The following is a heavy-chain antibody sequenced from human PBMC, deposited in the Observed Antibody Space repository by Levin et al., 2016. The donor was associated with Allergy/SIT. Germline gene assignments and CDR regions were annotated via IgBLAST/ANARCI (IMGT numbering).Heavy chain of an antibody. CDR3: ARGLIPVVDYYYYGMDV. V-gene: IGHV1-69*13. D-gene: IGHD3-16*01. CDR2: IIPIFGTA. CDR1: GGTFSSYA. J-gene: IGHJ6*02. Sequence: SVKVSCKASGGTFSSYAISWVRQAPGQGLEWMGGIIPIFGTANYAQKFQGRVTITADESTSTAYMELSSLRSEDTAVYYCARGLIPVVDYYYYGMDVWGQGTTVTVSS.